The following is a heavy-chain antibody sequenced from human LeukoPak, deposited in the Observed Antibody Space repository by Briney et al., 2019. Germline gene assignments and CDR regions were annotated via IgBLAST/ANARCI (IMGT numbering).Heavy chain of an antibody. V-gene: IGHV1-2*02. Sequence: WASVKVSCKASGYTFTGYYMHWVRQAPGQGLEWMGWINPNSGGTNYAQKFQGRVTTTRDTSISTAYMELSRLRSDDTAVYYCARRYCSSTSCPMDVWGKGTTVTVSS. CDR1: GYTFTGYY. CDR3: ARRYCSSTSCPMDV. CDR2: INPNSGGT. D-gene: IGHD2-2*01. J-gene: IGHJ6*03.